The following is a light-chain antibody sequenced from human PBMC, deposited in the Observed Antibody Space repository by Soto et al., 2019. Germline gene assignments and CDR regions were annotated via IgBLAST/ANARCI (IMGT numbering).Light chain of an antibody. CDR3: QQYGSSRT. CDR1: QSVSSNY. Sequence: IVLTQSSATLFLSPGGRAPPSCGAIQSVSSNYLAWYQQKPGLAPRLLIYDASNRATGIPDRFSGSGSGTDFTLTISRLEPEDSAVYYCQQYGSSRTFGQGTKVDIK. J-gene: IGKJ1*01. CDR2: DAS. V-gene: IGKV3D-20*01.